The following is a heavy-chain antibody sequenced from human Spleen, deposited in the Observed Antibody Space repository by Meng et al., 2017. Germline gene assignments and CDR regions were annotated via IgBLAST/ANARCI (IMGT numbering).Heavy chain of an antibody. CDR1: GFTFSDYY. V-gene: IGHV3-11*04. Sequence: GESLKISCTASGFTFSDYYMSWIRQAPGKGLEWVSYMSGIGGTTYYADSVKGRFTISRDNAKNSLYLQMNSLRAEDTAVYYCARDRHYNAMDVWGQGTTVTVSS. CDR3: ARDRHYNAMDV. CDR2: MSGIGGTT. J-gene: IGHJ6*02.